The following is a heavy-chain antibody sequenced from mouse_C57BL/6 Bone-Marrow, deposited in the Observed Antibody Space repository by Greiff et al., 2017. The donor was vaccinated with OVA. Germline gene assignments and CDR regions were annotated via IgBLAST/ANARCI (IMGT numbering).Heavy chain of an antibody. CDR3: ARLGARDDY. CDR1: GYAFSRSW. CDR2: IYPGDGDT. Sequence: VQLQQSGPELVKPGASVKISCKASGYAFSRSWMNWVKQRPGKGLEWIGRIYPGDGDTNYNGKFKGKATLTADTSSSTAYMQLSSLTSEDSAVYFCARLGARDDYWGQGTTLTVSS. V-gene: IGHV1-82*01. D-gene: IGHD3-1*01. J-gene: IGHJ2*01.